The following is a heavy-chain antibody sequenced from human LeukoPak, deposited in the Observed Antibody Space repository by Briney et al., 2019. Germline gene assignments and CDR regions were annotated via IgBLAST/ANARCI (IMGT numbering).Heavy chain of an antibody. J-gene: IGHJ4*02. Sequence: SETLPLTCAVYGGSSSGYYWSWIRQPPGKGLEWIGEINHSGSTNYNPSLKSRVTISVDTSKNQFSLKLSSVTAADTAVYYCARGGWGSSNDYWGQGTLVTVSS. D-gene: IGHD6-6*01. CDR3: ARGGWGSSNDY. CDR1: GGSSSGYY. V-gene: IGHV4-34*01. CDR2: INHSGST.